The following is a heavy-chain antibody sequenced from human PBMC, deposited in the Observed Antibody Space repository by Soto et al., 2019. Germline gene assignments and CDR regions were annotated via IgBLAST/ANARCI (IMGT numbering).Heavy chain of an antibody. CDR2: ISYDGSNK. J-gene: IGHJ6*02. V-gene: IGHV3-30-3*01. CDR3: AREREPRDYYGMDV. Sequence: PGGSLRLSCEASGFTFISYAMHWVRQVPGKGLEWVAVISYDGSNKYYADSVKGRFTISRDNSKNTLYLQMNSLRAEDTAVYYCAREREPRDYYGMDVWGQGTTVTVSS. CDR1: GFTFISYA.